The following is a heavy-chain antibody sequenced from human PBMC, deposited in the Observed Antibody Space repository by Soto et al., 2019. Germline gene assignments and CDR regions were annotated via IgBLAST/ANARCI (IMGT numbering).Heavy chain of an antibody. CDR3: ARNMGYCSSTSCYTGGWFDP. CDR2: IIPIFGTA. Sequence: QVQLVQSGAEVKKPGSSVKVSCKASGGTFSSYAISWVRQAPGQGLEWMGGIIPIFGTANYAQKFQGRVTITADKSTSTADMELSSLRSEDTAVYYCARNMGYCSSTSCYTGGWFDPWGQGTLVTVSS. CDR1: GGTFSSYA. V-gene: IGHV1-69*06. D-gene: IGHD2-2*02. J-gene: IGHJ5*02.